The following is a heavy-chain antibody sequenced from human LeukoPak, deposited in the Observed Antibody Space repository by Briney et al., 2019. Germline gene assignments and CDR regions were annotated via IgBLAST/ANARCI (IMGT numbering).Heavy chain of an antibody. V-gene: IGHV7-4-1*02. CDR3: ARQGFGGSSGWYQSGYGMDV. Sequence: ASVKVSCKASGYRFATYAITWVRQAPGQGLEWMGWINTNTGQPAYAQGFTGRFVFSLDTSVTTAYLQITSLKTEDTAVYYCARQGFGGSSGWYQSGYGMDVWGQGTTVTVSS. CDR1: GYRFATYA. D-gene: IGHD6-19*01. CDR2: INTNTGQP. J-gene: IGHJ6*02.